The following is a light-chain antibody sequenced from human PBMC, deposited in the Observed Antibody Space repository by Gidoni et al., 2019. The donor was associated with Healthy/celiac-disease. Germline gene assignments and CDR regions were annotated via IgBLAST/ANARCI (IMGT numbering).Light chain of an antibody. Sequence: QSALTQPASVSRSPGQSITISCTGTSSDVGGYNYVPWYQQHPGKAPKLMIYDVSNRPSGVSNRFSGSKSGNTASLTISGLQAEDEADYYCSSYTSSSTLVVFGGGTKVTVL. V-gene: IGLV2-14*03. CDR3: SSYTSSSTLVV. J-gene: IGLJ2*01. CDR1: SSDVGGYNY. CDR2: DVS.